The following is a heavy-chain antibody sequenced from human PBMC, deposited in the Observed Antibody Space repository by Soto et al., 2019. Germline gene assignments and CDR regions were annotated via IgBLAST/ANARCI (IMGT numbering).Heavy chain of an antibody. J-gene: IGHJ4*02. CDR2: ISWNSGSI. CDR1: GFTFPDYT. V-gene: IGHV3-9*01. D-gene: IGHD3-22*01. CDR3: AKGLYYYQTSGYPHY. Sequence: EVQLVESGGGLVQPGRSLRLSCAASGFTFPDYTMHWVRQAPGKGLEWVSGISWNSGSIDYADSVKGRFIISRDDAKNCLYLQMNSLRAEDTAFYYCAKGLYYYQTSGYPHYWGQGTLVTVSP.